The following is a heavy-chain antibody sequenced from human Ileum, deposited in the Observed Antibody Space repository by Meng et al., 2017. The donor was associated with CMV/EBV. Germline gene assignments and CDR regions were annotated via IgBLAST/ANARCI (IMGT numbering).Heavy chain of an antibody. Sequence: FENDAMGWFRQAPGKGLEWVAFIRSKGGGETKEYAASVKGRFSISRDDSKSVAHLQMNSLRTEDTAVYYCSRVIFGIGGGYPHYYFDYWGQGALVTVSS. CDR2: IRSKGGGETK. J-gene: IGHJ4*02. D-gene: IGHD3/OR15-3a*01. CDR3: SRVIFGIGGGYPHYYFDY. CDR1: FENDA. V-gene: IGHV3-49*03.